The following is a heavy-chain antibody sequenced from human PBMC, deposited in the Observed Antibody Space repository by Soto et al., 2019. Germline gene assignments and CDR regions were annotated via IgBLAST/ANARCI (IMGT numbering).Heavy chain of an antibody. CDR2: IYYSGST. CDR1: GGSISSGGYY. V-gene: IGHV4-31*03. D-gene: IGHD2-15*01. Sequence: PSETLSLTCTVSGGSISSGGYYWSWIRQHPGKGLEWIGYIYYSGSTYYNPSLKSRVTISVDTSKNQFSLKLSSVTAADTAVYYCARVDIVVVVAATHYYMDVWGKGTTVTVSS. CDR3: ARVDIVVVVAATHYYMDV. J-gene: IGHJ6*03.